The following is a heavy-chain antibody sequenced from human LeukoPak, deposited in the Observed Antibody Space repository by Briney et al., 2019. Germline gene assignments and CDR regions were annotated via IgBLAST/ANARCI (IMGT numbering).Heavy chain of an antibody. J-gene: IGHJ4*02. CDR2: ISYDGSNK. D-gene: IGHD6-19*01. CDR3: ANGKSEYSSGWPRGTF. V-gene: IGHV3-30-3*01. Sequence: GGSLRLSCAASGFTFSSYAMHWVRQAPGKGLEWVAVISYDGSNKYYADSVKGRFTISRDDSKNTLYLQMNSLRVEDTAVYYCANGKSEYSSGWPRGTFWGQGTLVSVSS. CDR1: GFTFSSYA.